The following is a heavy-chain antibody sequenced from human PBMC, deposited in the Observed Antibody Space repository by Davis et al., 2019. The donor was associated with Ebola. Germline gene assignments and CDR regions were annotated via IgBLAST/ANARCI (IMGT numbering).Heavy chain of an antibody. CDR3: ARGPKYDYVWGSYRYRPSYYFDY. V-gene: IGHV4-59*11. CDR2: GYYGGRT. Sequence: MPSEPLSLTCTLPGGSTRTHYWSWIPQSPGKGLEWIGYGYYGGRTDYNPSLKSRALRSLDTSKNQFSLKLSSVTAADTAVYYRARGPKYDYVWGSYRYRPSYYFDYWGQGTLVTVSS. D-gene: IGHD3-16*02. CDR1: GGSTRTHY. J-gene: IGHJ4*02.